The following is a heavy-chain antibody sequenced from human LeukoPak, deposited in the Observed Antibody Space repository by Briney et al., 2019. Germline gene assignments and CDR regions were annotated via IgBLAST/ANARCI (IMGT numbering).Heavy chain of an antibody. V-gene: IGHV3-48*03. Sequence: GGSLRLSCAASGFTFSIYEMNWVRQAPGKGLEWVSSSSGSTIYYADSVKGRFTISRDNAKNSLYLQMNSLRAEDTAVYYCARKNGLDYWGQGTLVTVSS. CDR2: SSSGSTI. J-gene: IGHJ4*02. CDR3: ARKNGLDY. CDR1: GFTFSIYE.